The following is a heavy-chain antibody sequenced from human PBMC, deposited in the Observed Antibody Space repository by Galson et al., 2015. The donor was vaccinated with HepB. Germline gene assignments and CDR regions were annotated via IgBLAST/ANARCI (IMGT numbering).Heavy chain of an antibody. J-gene: IGHJ4*02. V-gene: IGHV1-69*13. CDR1: GGTFSSYA. D-gene: IGHD6-19*01. CDR2: IIPIFGTA. Sequence: SVKVSCKASGGTFSSYAISWVRQAPGQGLEWMGGIIPIFGTANYAQKFQGRVTITADESTSTAYMELSSLRSEDTAVYYCARDHSSRGDSSGWYGDWGQGTLVTVSS. CDR3: ARDHSSRGDSSGWYGD.